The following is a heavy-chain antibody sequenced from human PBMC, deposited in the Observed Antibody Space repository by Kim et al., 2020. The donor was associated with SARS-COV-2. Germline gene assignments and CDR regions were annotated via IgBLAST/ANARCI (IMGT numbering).Heavy chain of an antibody. CDR2: IYSGGST. J-gene: IGHJ5*02. V-gene: IGHV3-66*01. Sequence: GGSLRLSCAASGFTVSSNYMSWVRQAPGKGLEWVSVIYSGGSTYYADSVKGRFTISRDNSKNTLYLQMNSLRAEDTAVYYCARATSEAIAAAAGNLAAWGQGTLVTVSS. CDR1: GFTVSSNY. D-gene: IGHD6-13*01. CDR3: ARATSEAIAAAAGNLAA.